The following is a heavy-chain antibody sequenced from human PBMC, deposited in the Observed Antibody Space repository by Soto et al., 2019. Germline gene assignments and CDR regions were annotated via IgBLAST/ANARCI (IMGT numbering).Heavy chain of an antibody. CDR1: GFTFNSYS. V-gene: IGHV3-21*01. Sequence: PGGSLRLSCAVSGFTFNSYSMNWVRQAPGKGLEWVAFISSGGTYMLYADSVKGRFTISRDNAKNSLFLQMNSLRVDDTAVYYCARGQGLTNVGVAHDSSSYNYFDPWGQGTLVTVSS. D-gene: IGHD3-3*01. J-gene: IGHJ5*02. CDR3: ARGQGLTNVGVAHDSSSYNYFDP. CDR2: ISSGGTYM.